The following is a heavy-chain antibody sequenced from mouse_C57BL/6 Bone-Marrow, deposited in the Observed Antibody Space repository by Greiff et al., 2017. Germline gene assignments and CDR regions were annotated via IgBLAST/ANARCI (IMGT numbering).Heavy chain of an antibody. CDR2: ISDGGSYT. J-gene: IGHJ3*01. D-gene: IGHD1-1*01. Sequence: EVQLVESGGGLVKPGGSLKLSCAASGFTFSSYAMSWVRQTPEKRLEWVATISDGGSYTYYPDSVKGRFTISRDNAKNNLYLQMSHLKSEDTAMYYCAREATIVAPCGQGTLVTVSA. CDR1: GFTFSSYA. CDR3: AREATIVAP. V-gene: IGHV5-4*01.